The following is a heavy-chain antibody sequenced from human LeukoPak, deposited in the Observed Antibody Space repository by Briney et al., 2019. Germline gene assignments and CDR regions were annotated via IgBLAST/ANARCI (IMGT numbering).Heavy chain of an antibody. CDR2: IYHSGST. CDR1: GGSISSGGYY. CDR3: ARGTITIFGVVTRLDY. Sequence: SETLSLTCAVSGGSISSGGYYWSWIRQPRGKGLEWIGYIYHSGSTYYDPPLKSRVTISVDRSKNQFSLKLSSVTAADTAVYYCARGTITIFGVVTRLDYWGQGTLVTVSS. J-gene: IGHJ4*02. D-gene: IGHD3-3*01. V-gene: IGHV4-30-2*01.